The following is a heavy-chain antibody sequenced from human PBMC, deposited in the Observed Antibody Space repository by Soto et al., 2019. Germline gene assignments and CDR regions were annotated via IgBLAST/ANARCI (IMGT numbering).Heavy chain of an antibody. CDR1: GDSISSYY. CDR3: ARRIPTQYYHYYMDV. Sequence: TSETLSLTCTVSGDSISSYYWIWIRQPPGKGLEWIGYIYHSGSTNYNPSLESRVTISVDTSKNQFSLKLSFVTAADTAVYYCARRIPTQYYHYYMDVWGKGITVTVS. J-gene: IGHJ6*03. V-gene: IGHV4-59*08. D-gene: IGHD2-21*01. CDR2: IYHSGST.